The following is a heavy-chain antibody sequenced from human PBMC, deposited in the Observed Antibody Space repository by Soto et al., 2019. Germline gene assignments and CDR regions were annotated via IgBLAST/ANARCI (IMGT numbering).Heavy chain of an antibody. D-gene: IGHD2-15*01. J-gene: IGHJ4*02. CDR3: ARECSGGSCDPAGRYYFDY. V-gene: IGHV3-48*02. Sequence: EVQLVESGGGLVQPGGSLRLSCAASGFTFSSYSMNWVRQAPGKGLEWVSYISSSSSTIYYADSVKGRFTISRNTDKNSLYLHINSLRDDDTAVYYCARECSGGSCDPAGRYYFDYWGQGTLVTVSS. CDR1: GFTFSSYS. CDR2: ISSSSSTI.